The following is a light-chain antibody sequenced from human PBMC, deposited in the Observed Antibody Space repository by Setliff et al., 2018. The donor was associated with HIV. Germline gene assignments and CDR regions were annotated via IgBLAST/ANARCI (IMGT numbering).Light chain of an antibody. Sequence: QSVLTQPASVSGSPGQSITISCTGTSSDVGGYDYVSWYLQHPRKAPKLIIFEVTNRPSGVSSRFSGSKSGNTASLTISGPQAEDEADYYCSSYSTSGTLFGAGTKVTVL. CDR3: SSYSTSGTL. V-gene: IGLV2-14*01. CDR2: EVT. J-gene: IGLJ1*01. CDR1: SSDVGGYDY.